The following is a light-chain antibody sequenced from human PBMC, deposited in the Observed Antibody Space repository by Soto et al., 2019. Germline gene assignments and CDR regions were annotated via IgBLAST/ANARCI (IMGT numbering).Light chain of an antibody. CDR3: QQRSNWPPIFT. CDR1: QSLLHITGETF. CDR2: DAS. V-gene: IGKV2D-29*02. Sequence: DVVMTQTPLSLSVAPGQPASISCKSSQSLLHITGETFLFWYLQKPGQSPQLLIYDASNRATGIPARFSGSGSGTDFTLTISSLEPKDFAVYYCQQRSNWPPIFTFGPGTKVDIK. J-gene: IGKJ3*01.